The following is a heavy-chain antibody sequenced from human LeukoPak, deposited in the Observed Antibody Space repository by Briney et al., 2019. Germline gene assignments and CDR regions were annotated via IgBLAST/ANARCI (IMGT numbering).Heavy chain of an antibody. J-gene: IGHJ4*02. V-gene: IGHV4-39*07. D-gene: IGHD2-15*01. Sequence: PSETLSLTCTVSGGSISSSSYYWGWIRQPPGKGLEWIGSIYYSGSTYYNPSLKSRVTISVDTSKNQFSLKLSSVTAADTAVYYCAREELDCSGGSCYPGLNYWGQGTLVTVSS. CDR3: AREELDCSGGSCYPGLNY. CDR2: IYYSGST. CDR1: GGSISSSSYY.